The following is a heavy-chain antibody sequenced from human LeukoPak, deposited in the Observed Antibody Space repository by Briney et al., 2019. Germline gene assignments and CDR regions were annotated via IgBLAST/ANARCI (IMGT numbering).Heavy chain of an antibody. CDR2: ISYDGSNK. Sequence: PGGSLRLSCAASGFTFSSYAMHWVRQAPGKGLEWVAVISYDGSNKYYADSVKGRFTISRDNSKNTLYLQMNSLRAEDTAVYYCARDPHYCSSTSCPPLALFDYWGQGTLVTVSS. D-gene: IGHD2-2*01. CDR3: ARDPHYCSSTSCPPLALFDY. J-gene: IGHJ4*02. V-gene: IGHV3-30-3*01. CDR1: GFTFSSYA.